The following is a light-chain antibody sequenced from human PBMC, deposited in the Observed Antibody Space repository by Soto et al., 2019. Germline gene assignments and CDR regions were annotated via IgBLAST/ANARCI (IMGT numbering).Light chain of an antibody. Sequence: GAIVTITCRASLNIGDSLSCFQQKAGKPPTQLIYVASALQSGVPVRFSGSASGTDFTLTIRNMQREDFATYYCLQTYNLPRTFGQGTKVDIK. CDR1: LNIGDS. CDR3: LQTYNLPRT. V-gene: IGKV1-39*01. CDR2: VAS. J-gene: IGKJ1*01.